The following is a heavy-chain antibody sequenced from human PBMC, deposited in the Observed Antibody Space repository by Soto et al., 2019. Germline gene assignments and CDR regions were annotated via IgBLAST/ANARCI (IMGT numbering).Heavy chain of an antibody. V-gene: IGHV3-30*18. CDR3: AKAGYYDHTYFDY. D-gene: IGHD3-22*01. CDR2: ISYDGSNK. CDR1: GFTFSSYG. J-gene: IGHJ4*02. Sequence: PGGSLRLSCAASGFTFSSYGMHWVRQAPGKGLEWVAVISYDGSNKYYADSVKGRFTISRDNSKNTLYLQMNSLRAEDTAVYYCAKAGYYDHTYFDYWGQGTLVTVSS.